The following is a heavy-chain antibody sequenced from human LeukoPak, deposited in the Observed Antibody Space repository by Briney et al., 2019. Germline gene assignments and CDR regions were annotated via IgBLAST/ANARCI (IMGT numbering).Heavy chain of an antibody. D-gene: IGHD6-6*01. Sequence: ASVTVSCNASGYTFTGYYMHWVRQAPGQGLEWMGWINPNSGGTNYAQKFQGRVTMTRDTSISTAYMELSRLRSDDTAVYYCARESYSSSSGEYYYYYGMDVWGQGTTVTVSS. CDR2: INPNSGGT. CDR3: ARESYSSSSGEYYYYYGMDV. J-gene: IGHJ6*02. V-gene: IGHV1-2*02. CDR1: GYTFTGYY.